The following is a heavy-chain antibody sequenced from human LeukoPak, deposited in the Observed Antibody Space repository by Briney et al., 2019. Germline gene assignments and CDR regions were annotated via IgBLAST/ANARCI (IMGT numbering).Heavy chain of an antibody. V-gene: IGHV1-18*01. J-gene: IGHJ6*03. Sequence: ASVKVSCKASGYTFTSYGISWVRQAPGQGLEWMGWISAYNGNTNYAQKLQGRVTMTTDTSTSTPYMELKSLRSDDTAVYYCARSLLNAVRFLEWLNYMDVWGKGTTVTVSS. CDR1: GYTFTSYG. CDR3: ARSLLNAVRFLEWLNYMDV. D-gene: IGHD3-3*01. CDR2: ISAYNGNT.